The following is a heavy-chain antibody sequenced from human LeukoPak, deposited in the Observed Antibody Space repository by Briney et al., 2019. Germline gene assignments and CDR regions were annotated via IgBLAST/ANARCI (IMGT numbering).Heavy chain of an antibody. CDR2: INPNSGGT. CDR3: ARDRRDYYDSSGYIFPPTAPDY. CDR1: GYTFTGYY. Sequence: GASVKVSCKASGYTFTGYYMHWVRQAPGQGLEWMGWINPNSGGTNYAQKFQGRVTMTSDTSISTAYMELSRLRSDDTAVYYCARDRRDYYDSSGYIFPPTAPDYWGQGTLVTVSS. V-gene: IGHV1-2*02. J-gene: IGHJ4*02. D-gene: IGHD3-22*01.